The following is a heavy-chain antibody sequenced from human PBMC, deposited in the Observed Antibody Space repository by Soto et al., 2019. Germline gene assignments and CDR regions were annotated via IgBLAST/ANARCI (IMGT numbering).Heavy chain of an antibody. CDR2: IYISGST. J-gene: IGHJ5*02. Sequence: EVQLVESGGGLVQPGGSLRLSCAASGFTVSSSYLYWVRQAPGRGLEWVSSIYISGSTYYADSVQGRFTISRDNSKNTLYLPMNSLRAEDTAVYYCARGKVGTNPNWLDPWGQGTLVTVSS. V-gene: IGHV3-66*01. D-gene: IGHD5-12*01. CDR3: ARGKVGTNPNWLDP. CDR1: GFTVSSSY.